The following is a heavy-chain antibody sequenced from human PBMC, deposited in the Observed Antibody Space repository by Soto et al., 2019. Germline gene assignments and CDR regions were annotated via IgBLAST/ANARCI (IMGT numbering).Heavy chain of an antibody. J-gene: IGHJ6*02. CDR1: GYSFTSYW. D-gene: IGHD5-18*01. Sequence: LGESLKISCKGSGYSFTSYWISWVRQMPGKGLEWMGRIDPSDSYTNYSPSFQGHVTISADKSIGTAYLQWSSLKASDTAMYYCARHGDPDTAMVTGYYYYYGMDVWGQGTTVTVS. CDR3: ARHGDPDTAMVTGYYYYYGMDV. CDR2: IDPSDSYT. V-gene: IGHV5-10-1*01.